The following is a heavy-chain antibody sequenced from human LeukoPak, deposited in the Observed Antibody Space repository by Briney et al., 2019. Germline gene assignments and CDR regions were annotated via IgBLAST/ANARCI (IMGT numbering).Heavy chain of an antibody. CDR3: AKNVVVKRYIDF. D-gene: IGHD2-15*01. CDR2: ISGGGRTT. J-gene: IGHJ4*02. V-gene: IGHV3-NL1*01. Sequence: TGGSLRLSCAASGFTFSSYGMHWVRQAPGKGLQWVAVISGGGRTTEYEDFVKGRFTISRDNSKNTLSLQMNSLTVEDTAIYFCAKNVVVKRYIDFWGQGTLVTVSS. CDR1: GFTFSSYG.